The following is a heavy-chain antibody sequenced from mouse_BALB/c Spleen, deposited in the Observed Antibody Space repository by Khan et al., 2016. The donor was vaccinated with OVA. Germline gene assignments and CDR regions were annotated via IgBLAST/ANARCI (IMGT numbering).Heavy chain of an antibody. CDR2: INPNNGGT. CDR3: TRAGYGSFAY. V-gene: IGHV1S81*02. J-gene: IGHJ3*01. Sequence: QVQLKQSGAELVKPGASVKLSCKASGYTFTSYYMYWVKQRPGQGLEWIGEINPNNGGTNFNEKFKSKATLTVDKSSSTAYMQLNNLTSEDSAVYYCTRAGYGSFAYWGQGTLGTVAA. D-gene: IGHD2-2*01. CDR1: GYTFTSYY.